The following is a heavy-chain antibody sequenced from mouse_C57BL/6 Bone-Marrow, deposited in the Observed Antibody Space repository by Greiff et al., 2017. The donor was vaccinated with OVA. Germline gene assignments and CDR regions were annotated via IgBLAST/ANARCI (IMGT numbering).Heavy chain of an antibody. CDR3: ARRVGGWFAY. CDR2: INPNNGGT. Sequence: SGPELVKPGASVKIPCKASGYTFTDYNMAWVKQSHGKSLEWIGDINPNNGGTIYNQKFKGKATLTVDKSSSTAYMELRSLTSEDTAVYYCARRVGGWFAYWGQGTLVTVSA. J-gene: IGHJ3*01. CDR1: GYTFTDYN. V-gene: IGHV1-18*01.